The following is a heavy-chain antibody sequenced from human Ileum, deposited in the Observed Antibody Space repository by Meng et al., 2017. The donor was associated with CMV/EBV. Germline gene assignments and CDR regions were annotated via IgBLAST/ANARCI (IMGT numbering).Heavy chain of an antibody. V-gene: IGHV6-1*01. D-gene: IGHD3-16*01. J-gene: IGHJ4*02. CDR1: ARVSRYSAS. CDR3: ARERVGAWYYFDY. CDR2: TYYRSKWYN. Sequence: ARVSRYSASWNLIRPSPSRGLQWLGRTYYRSKWYNDYAVSVKSRITIHPDTSKNQFSLQLNSVTPEDTAVYYCARERVGAWYYFDYWGQGTLVTVSS.